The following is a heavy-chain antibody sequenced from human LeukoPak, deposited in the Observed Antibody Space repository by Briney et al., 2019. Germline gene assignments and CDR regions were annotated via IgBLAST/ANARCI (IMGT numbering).Heavy chain of an antibody. V-gene: IGHV7-4-1*02. CDR3: AREMLFYYYYMDV. CDR2: INTNTGNP. J-gene: IGHJ6*03. CDR1: GYTFTSYA. Sequence: ASVKVSCKASGYTFTSYAMNWVRQAPGQGLEWMGWINTNTGNPTYAQGFTGRFVFSLDTSVSTAYLQISSLKAVDTAVYYCAREMLFYYYYMDVWGKGTTVTVSS. D-gene: IGHD2-8*01.